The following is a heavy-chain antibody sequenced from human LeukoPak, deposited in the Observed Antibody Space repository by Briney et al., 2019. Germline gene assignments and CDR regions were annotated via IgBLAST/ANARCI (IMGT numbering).Heavy chain of an antibody. CDR1: GFPFSSYG. Sequence: GGSLRLSCVASGFPFSSYGMTWVRQAPGKGLEWVANIKQDGSKKSYVDSVKGRFTISRDNAKNSLYLQMNSLRAEDTAIYYCTRVGYIDEGIDYWGQGTLDTVSS. CDR3: TRVGYIDEGIDY. D-gene: IGHD5-24*01. CDR2: IKQDGSKK. J-gene: IGHJ4*02. V-gene: IGHV3-7*04.